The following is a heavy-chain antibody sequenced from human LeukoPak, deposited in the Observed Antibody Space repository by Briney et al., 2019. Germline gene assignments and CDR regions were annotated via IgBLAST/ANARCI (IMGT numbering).Heavy chain of an antibody. Sequence: GGSLRLSCAASGFTFSSYWMHWIRQAPGKVLEWVAVISYDGSHKYYADSLKGRFTISRDNSKNTLYLQMNSLRAEDTAVYYCARAQLSLDYWGQGTLVTVSS. CDR2: ISYDGSHK. J-gene: IGHJ4*02. CDR1: GFTFSSYW. CDR3: ARAQLSLDY. D-gene: IGHD1-1*01. V-gene: IGHV3-30*03.